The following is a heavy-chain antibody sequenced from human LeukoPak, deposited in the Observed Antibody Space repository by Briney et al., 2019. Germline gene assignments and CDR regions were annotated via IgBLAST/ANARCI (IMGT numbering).Heavy chain of an antibody. CDR1: GDSVSSSNYY. V-gene: IGHV4-61*01. D-gene: IGHD1-1*01. CDR3: ARLTRRSGNYFDY. Sequence: SETLSLTCAVSGDSVSSSNYYWSWIRQPPGKGLEWIGYIYYGGNTNYNPSLQSRVTISVDTSKSQFSLKLSFVTAADTAVYCCARLTRRSGNYFDYWGQGTLVTVSS. CDR2: IYYGGNT. J-gene: IGHJ4*02.